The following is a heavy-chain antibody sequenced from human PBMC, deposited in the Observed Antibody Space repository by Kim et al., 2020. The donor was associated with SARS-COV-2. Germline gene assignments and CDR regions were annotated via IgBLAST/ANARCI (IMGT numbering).Heavy chain of an antibody. CDR3: GRHHTLVAYRYYYYGM. CDR2: IYYSGST. Sequence: SETLSLTCTVSGGSISSSSYYWGWIRQPPGKGLEGIGSIYYSGSTYYNPSLKSGVTISVDTSKNQFSLKLSSVTAADTAVFYCGRHHTLVAYRYYYYGM. D-gene: IGHD2-21*01. V-gene: IGHV4-39*01. J-gene: IGHJ6*01. CDR1: GGSISSSSYY.